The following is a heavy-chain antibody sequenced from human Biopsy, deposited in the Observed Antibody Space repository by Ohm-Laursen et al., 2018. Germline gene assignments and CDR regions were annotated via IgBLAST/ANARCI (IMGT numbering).Heavy chain of an antibody. D-gene: IGHD3-22*01. CDR1: GDSISSYY. CDR3: AKNSGYSHDY. Sequence: GTLSLTCTVSGDSISSYYWSWIRQPPGKGLEWIGFIYYTGKTKSNPSLKSRLTMSVDTSKNQFSLNLTTVTTADTAVYYCAKNSGYSHDYWGPGILVTVPS. J-gene: IGHJ4*01. CDR2: IYYTGKT. V-gene: IGHV4-59*03.